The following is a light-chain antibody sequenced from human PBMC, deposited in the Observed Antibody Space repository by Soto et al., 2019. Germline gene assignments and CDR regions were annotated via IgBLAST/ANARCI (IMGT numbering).Light chain of an antibody. CDR3: QLYGGSPRT. CDR1: QSISQS. J-gene: IGKJ1*01. V-gene: IGKV3-20*01. Sequence: EVVLTQSPGTLSLSPGERATLSCRASQSISQSLAWYQQRPGQSPRLLIYDASRRATGIPDRFTGSGFGTDFTLTISRLAPEDLAVYYCQLYGGSPRTFGQGTKVQLK. CDR2: DAS.